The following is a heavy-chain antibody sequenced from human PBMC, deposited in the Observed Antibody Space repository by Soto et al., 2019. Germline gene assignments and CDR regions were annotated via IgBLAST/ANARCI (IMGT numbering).Heavy chain of an antibody. Sequence: EVQLVESGGGLVQPGESLRLSCAASGFTFSSYWMHWVRQAPGKGLVWVSRINSDGSRTNYADSVKGRFTVSRDNAKNTQYLQMYSLRAEDTAVCYCARVLTGSWNWFDPWGQGTLVTVSS. CDR2: INSDGSRT. J-gene: IGHJ5*02. CDR3: ARVLTGSWNWFDP. D-gene: IGHD6-13*01. CDR1: GFTFSSYW. V-gene: IGHV3-74*01.